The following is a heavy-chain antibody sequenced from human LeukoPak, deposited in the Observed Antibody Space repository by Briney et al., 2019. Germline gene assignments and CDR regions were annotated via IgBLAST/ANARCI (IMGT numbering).Heavy chain of an antibody. V-gene: IGHV1-2*02. CDR1: GYTFTGYY. CDR3: ARGGRRAIAVAGTRSIYYFDY. D-gene: IGHD6-19*01. J-gene: IGHJ4*02. Sequence: ASVKVSCKASGYTFTGYYMHWVRQAPGQGLEWMGWINPNSGGTNYAQKLQGRVTMTTDTSTSTAYMELRSLRSDDTAVYYCARGGRRAIAVAGTRSIYYFDYWGQGTLVTVSS. CDR2: INPNSGGT.